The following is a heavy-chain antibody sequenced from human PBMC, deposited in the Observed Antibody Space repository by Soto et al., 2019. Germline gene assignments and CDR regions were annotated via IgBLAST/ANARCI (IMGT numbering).Heavy chain of an antibody. CDR3: VRVNADAYDV. J-gene: IGHJ3*01. Sequence: EVQLVEFGGDLVQPGGSLRLSCAASGFSFSNHDMHWVRQPKGKGLEWVSGITTGGNAYFADSVKGRFSISRENAKNSFYLQTSSLRAEDTAMYYCVRVNADAYDVWGQGTMVTVSS. CDR1: GFSFSNHD. CDR2: ITTGGNA. V-gene: IGHV3-13*01.